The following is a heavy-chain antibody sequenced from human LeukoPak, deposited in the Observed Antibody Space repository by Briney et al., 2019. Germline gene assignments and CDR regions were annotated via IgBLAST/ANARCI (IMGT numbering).Heavy chain of an antibody. J-gene: IGHJ6*01. CDR1: GYTFSYYG. V-gene: IGHV1-18*01. D-gene: IGHD3-3*01. CDR2: ISGHKGNI. CDR3: ARDDLSGEWLLTGGSRYYGMDV. Sequence: ASVKVSCKASGYTFSYYGVSWVRQTPGQGLEWMGWISGHKGNINYAQKFQGRVTMTRDTSTSTAYMELRSLRSDDTAVYYCARDDLSGEWLLTGGSRYYGMDVWGQGTTVTVSS.